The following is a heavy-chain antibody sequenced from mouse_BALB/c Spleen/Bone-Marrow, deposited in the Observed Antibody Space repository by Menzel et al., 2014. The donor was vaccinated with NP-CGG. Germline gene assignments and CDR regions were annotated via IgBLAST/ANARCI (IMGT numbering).Heavy chain of an antibody. Sequence: VQLQESGAELARPGASVKLSCKASGYTFTDHYINWMKQRTGQGLEWIGEIYPGSDNTYYNEKFKGKATLTADKSSSTTYMQLSSLTSEDSAVYFCARTTTATSYWGQGTLVTVSA. CDR3: ARTTTATSY. D-gene: IGHD1-2*01. CDR2: IYPGSDNT. J-gene: IGHJ3*01. CDR1: GYTFTDHY. V-gene: IGHV1-77*01.